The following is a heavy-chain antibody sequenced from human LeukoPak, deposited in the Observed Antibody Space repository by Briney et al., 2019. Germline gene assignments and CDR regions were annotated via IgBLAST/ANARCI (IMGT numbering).Heavy chain of an antibody. Sequence: PSETLSLTCTVSGDSIGSHYWSWIRQPPGKGLEWIGYIFYVGSTNYNPSLKSLVTISVDTSKNQFSLKLNSVTAADTAVYYCARDYYDSRGEAFDIWGQGTMVTVSS. D-gene: IGHD3-22*01. CDR1: GDSIGSHY. CDR2: IFYVGST. CDR3: ARDYYDSRGEAFDI. J-gene: IGHJ3*02. V-gene: IGHV4-59*11.